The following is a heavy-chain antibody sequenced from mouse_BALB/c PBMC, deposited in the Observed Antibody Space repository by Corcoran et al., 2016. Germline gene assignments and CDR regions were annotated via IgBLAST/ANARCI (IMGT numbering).Heavy chain of an antibody. CDR2: ILPGSGST. CDR1: GYTFSSYC. J-gene: IGHJ3*01. CDR3: AREGDGNYVFAY. Sequence: QVQLQQSGAELMKPGASVKISCKATGYTFSSYCIEWVKQRLGHGLEWIGEILPGSGSTNYNEKFKGKATFTADTSSNTAYMQLSSLTSEDSAVYYCAREGDGNYVFAYWGQGTLVTVSA. V-gene: IGHV1-9*01. D-gene: IGHD2-1*01.